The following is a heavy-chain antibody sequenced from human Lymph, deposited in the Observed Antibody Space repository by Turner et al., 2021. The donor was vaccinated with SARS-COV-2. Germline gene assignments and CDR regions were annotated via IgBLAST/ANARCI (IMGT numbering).Heavy chain of an antibody. V-gene: IGHV3-23*01. CDR2: ISGSGGST. Sequence: EVPLLESGRGLVQPGGSLGHYCAASGFTFSSYAMSCVRQAPGKGLEVVSAISGSGGSTYYADAVKGRFTISRDNSKNTLYLKMNSLRAEDTYVYYCEKEGETAMVNFDYWGQGTLVTVSS. D-gene: IGHD5-18*01. CDR3: EKEGETAMVNFDY. CDR1: GFTFSSYA. J-gene: IGHJ4*02.